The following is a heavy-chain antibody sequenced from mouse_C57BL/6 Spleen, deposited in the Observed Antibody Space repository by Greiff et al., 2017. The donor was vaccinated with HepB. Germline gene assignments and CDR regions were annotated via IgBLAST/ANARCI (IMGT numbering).Heavy chain of an antibody. CDR1: GYTFTSYW. Sequence: QVQLQQPGAELVMPGASVKLSCKASGYTFTSYWMHWVKQRPGQGLEWIGEIDPSDSYTNYNQKFKGKSTLTVDKSSSTAYMQLSSLTSEDSAVYYCARRQLRSLFDYWGQGTTLTVSS. CDR2: IDPSDSYT. V-gene: IGHV1-69*01. D-gene: IGHD3-2*02. CDR3: ARRQLRSLFDY. J-gene: IGHJ2*01.